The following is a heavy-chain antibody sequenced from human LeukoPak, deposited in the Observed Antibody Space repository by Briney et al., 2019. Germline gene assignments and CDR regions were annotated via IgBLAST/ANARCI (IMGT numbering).Heavy chain of an antibody. CDR1: GFTFSTSP. CDR2: ISTDGGST. Sequence: QPGGSLRLSCSASGFTFSTSPMHWVRQAPGKGLEYVSAISTDGGSTYYADSVKGRFTISSDNSKNTLYLQMSSMRAEDTAVYYCVKVASAYSGRYYWGQGTLVTVSS. D-gene: IGHD6-19*01. J-gene: IGHJ4*02. V-gene: IGHV3-64D*09. CDR3: VKVASAYSGRYY.